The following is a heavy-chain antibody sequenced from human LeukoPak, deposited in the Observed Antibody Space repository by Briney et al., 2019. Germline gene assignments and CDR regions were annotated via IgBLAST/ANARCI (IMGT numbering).Heavy chain of an antibody. CDR3: AIDGGNHSYLPYYYYGMDV. CDR2: INHSGST. Sequence: SETLSLTCAVYGGSFSGYYWSWIRQPPGKGLEWIGEINHSGSTNYNPSLKSRVTISVDTSKNQFSLKLSSVTAADTAVYCCAIDGGNHSYLPYYYYGMDVWGQGTTVTVSS. J-gene: IGHJ6*02. CDR1: GGSFSGYY. V-gene: IGHV4-34*01. D-gene: IGHD4-23*01.